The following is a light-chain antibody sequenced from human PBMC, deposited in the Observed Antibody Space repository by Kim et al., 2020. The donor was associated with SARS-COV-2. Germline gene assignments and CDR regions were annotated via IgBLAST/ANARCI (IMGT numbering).Light chain of an antibody. Sequence: GKTARITCGGNNIGSKGVHWYQQKPGQAPVLVIYYDSDRPSGIPERFSGSNSGNTVTLTISRVEAGDEADYYCQVWDSSSDHPNWVFGGGTQLTVL. CDR2: YDS. CDR3: QVWDSSSDHPNWV. CDR1: NIGSKG. V-gene: IGLV3-21*04. J-gene: IGLJ3*02.